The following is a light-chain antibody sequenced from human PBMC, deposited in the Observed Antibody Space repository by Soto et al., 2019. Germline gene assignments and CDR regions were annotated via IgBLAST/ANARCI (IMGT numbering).Light chain of an antibody. J-gene: IGKJ1*01. V-gene: IGKV3-15*01. CDR1: QNVISN. Sequence: ELVMTQSPATLSVSPGERVRISCRASQNVISNLAWYQQNPGQAPRLLIYGASTRATGIPARFSGSGSGTEFTLTISSLQSEDFAVYYCQQYGSLSWTFGQGTKV. CDR2: GAS. CDR3: QQYGSLSWT.